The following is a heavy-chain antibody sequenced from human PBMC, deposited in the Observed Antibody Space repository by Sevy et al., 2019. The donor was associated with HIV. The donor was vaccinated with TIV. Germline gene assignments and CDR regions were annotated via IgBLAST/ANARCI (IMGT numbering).Heavy chain of an antibody. CDR2: ILYDGSNE. CDR1: GFTFNGYG. V-gene: IGHV3-30*03. CDR3: ARINIVLVPAASYSSSSVRHYYYYGMDV. J-gene: IGHJ6*02. D-gene: IGHD2-2*01. Sequence: GGSLRLSCAASGFTFNGYGMHWVRQAPGKGLEWVAVILYDGSNEYYADSVKGRFTISRDNSKNTVYLQMNRLRTEDTAVYYCARINIVLVPAASYSSSSVRHYYYYGMDVWGQGTTVTVSS.